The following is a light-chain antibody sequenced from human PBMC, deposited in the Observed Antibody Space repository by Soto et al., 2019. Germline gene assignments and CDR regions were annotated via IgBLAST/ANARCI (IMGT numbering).Light chain of an antibody. CDR1: QSVSSN. Sequence: EIVMTQSPATLSVSPEERATLSCRASQSVSSNLAWYHQKPGQAPRLLIYGASTRATGIPARFSGSGSGTEFTLTISSLQSEDFAVYYCQQYNNWPPYTFGQGTKLEIK. CDR3: QQYNNWPPYT. V-gene: IGKV3-15*01. CDR2: GAS. J-gene: IGKJ2*01.